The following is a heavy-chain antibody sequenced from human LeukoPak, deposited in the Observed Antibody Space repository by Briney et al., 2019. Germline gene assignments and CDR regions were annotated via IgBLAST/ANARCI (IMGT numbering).Heavy chain of an antibody. CDR2: INYSGST. CDR1: GGSISSYY. D-gene: IGHD3-22*01. V-gene: IGHV4-59*01. Sequence: SETLSLTCTVSGGSISSYYWSWIRQPPGKGVEWIGYINYSGSTNYNPSLKSRVTISVDTSKNQFSLKLSSVTAADTAVYYCARGRGYYYDSSGYYGGPYFDYWGQGTLVTVSS. CDR3: ARGRGYYYDSSGYYGGPYFDY. J-gene: IGHJ4*02.